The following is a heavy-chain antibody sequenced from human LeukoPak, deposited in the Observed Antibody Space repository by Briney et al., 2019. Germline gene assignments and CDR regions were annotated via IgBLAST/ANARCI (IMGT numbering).Heavy chain of an antibody. CDR3: ARERCSGGNCYRGGFDP. V-gene: IGHV3-53*01. Sequence: GGSLRLSCAASGFTVSSNYMSWVRQAPGKGLEWVSVTYSGGSTYYADSVKGRFTISRDSSKNTLYLQMDSLRAEDTAVHYCARERCSGGNCYRGGFDPWGQGTLVTVSS. CDR1: GFTVSSNY. CDR2: TYSGGST. J-gene: IGHJ5*02. D-gene: IGHD2-15*01.